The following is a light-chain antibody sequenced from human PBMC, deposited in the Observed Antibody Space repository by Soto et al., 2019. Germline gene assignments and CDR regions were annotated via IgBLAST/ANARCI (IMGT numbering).Light chain of an antibody. CDR2: DAS. Sequence: DIQMNQSPSTLSASEGDRVTITCRASQSISSWLAWYQQKPGKAPKLLIYDASSLESGVPSRFSGSGSGTEFTLTISSLQPDDFATYYCQQYNSYSEAFGQGTKV. CDR1: QSISSW. CDR3: QQYNSYSEA. V-gene: IGKV1-5*01. J-gene: IGKJ1*01.